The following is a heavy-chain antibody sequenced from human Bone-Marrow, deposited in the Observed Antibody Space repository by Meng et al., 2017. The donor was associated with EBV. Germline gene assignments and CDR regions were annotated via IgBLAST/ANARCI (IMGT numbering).Heavy chain of an antibody. CDR3: AKDCFGARDY. CDR2: INEDGSVI. D-gene: IGHD1-26*01. CDR1: GISAYW. Sequence: GQVEGSGGGLVQPGGSLRLSCVGSGISAYWMHWVRQVPGKGLVWVSRINEDGSVINYADSVKGRFTISRDNAKNTVSLQMNSLRAEDTAVYYCAKDCFGARDYWGQGTLVTVSS. V-gene: IGHV3-74*01. J-gene: IGHJ4*02.